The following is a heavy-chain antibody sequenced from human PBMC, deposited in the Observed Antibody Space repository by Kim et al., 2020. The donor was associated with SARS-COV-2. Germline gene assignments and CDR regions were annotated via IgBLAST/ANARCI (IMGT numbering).Heavy chain of an antibody. V-gene: IGHV1-3*01. CDR3: ARNEDY. J-gene: IGHJ4*02. CDR1: GYTFTSYA. CDR2: IDADNGNT. Sequence: ASVKVSCKASGYTFTSYAFHWVRQAPGQGLEWMGWIDADNGNTKYSQKFQGTVTLTRDTSASTAYMELSSLRSEDTAVYYCARNEDYWGQGTLVTVSS.